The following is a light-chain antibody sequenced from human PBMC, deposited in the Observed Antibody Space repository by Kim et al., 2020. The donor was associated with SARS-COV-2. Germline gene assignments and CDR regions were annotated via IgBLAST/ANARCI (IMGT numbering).Light chain of an antibody. J-gene: IGKJ4*01. V-gene: IGKV3-11*01. CDR2: DVS. CDR1: QSVNNY. Sequence: EVVLTQSPATLSLSPGERATLSCRASQSVNNYLAWYQQKPDQAPRLLLYDVSNRATGIPARFSGSGSGTDFTLTISSLEPEDSAVYYCQHRKTWPVTFGGGTKVDIK. CDR3: QHRKTWPVT.